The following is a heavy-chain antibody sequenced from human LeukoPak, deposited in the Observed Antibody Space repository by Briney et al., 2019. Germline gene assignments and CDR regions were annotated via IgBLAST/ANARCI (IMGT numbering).Heavy chain of an antibody. Sequence: GGSLRLSCAASGFTFSSYSMNWVRQAPGKGLEWVSSISSSSSYIYYADSVKGRFTISRDNAKNSLYLQMNSLRAEDTAVSYCARPAIVGATSPDYWGQGTLVTVSS. CDR1: GFTFSSYS. CDR3: ARPAIVGATSPDY. V-gene: IGHV3-21*01. J-gene: IGHJ4*02. D-gene: IGHD1-26*01. CDR2: ISSSSSYI.